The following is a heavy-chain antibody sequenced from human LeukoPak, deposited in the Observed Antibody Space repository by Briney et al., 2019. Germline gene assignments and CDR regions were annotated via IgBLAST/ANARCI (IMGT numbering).Heavy chain of an antibody. CDR1: GFTFSGYA. CDR2: ISGSGGST. CDR3: AKDDLGDITMITAY. Sequence: TGGSLRLSCAASGFTFSGYAMSWVRQAPGKGLEWVSAISGSGGSTYYADSVKGRFTISRDNSKNTLYLQMNSLRAEDTAVYYCAKDDLGDITMITAYWGQGTLVTVSS. V-gene: IGHV3-23*01. J-gene: IGHJ4*02. D-gene: IGHD3-22*01.